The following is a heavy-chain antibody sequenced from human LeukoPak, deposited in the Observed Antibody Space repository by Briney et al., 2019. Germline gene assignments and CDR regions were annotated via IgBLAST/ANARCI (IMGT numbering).Heavy chain of an antibody. V-gene: IGHV1-3*01. CDR1: GYTFTSYS. J-gene: IGHJ4*02. CDR2: INAGIGET. D-gene: IGHD6-19*01. CDR3: ARDSDTSDWAWVY. Sequence: EDSVKVSCKASGYTFTSYSKYTIHWVRQAPGQRLEWMGWINAGIGETRYSQKFQGRVTFTGDTSANTVYMELNSLISEDTAVYYCARDSDTSDWAWVYWGQGTLVTVSS.